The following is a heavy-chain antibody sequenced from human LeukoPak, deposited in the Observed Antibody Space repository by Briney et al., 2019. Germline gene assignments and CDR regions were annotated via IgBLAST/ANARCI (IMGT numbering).Heavy chain of an antibody. CDR1: GYTFTGYY. J-gene: IGHJ3*02. CDR3: ATIAYCGGDCYSLDAFDI. D-gene: IGHD2-21*02. CDR2: INPNSGGT. Sequence: ASVKVSCKASGYTFTGYYMHWVRQAPGQGLEWMGWINPNSGGTNYAQKFQGRVTMTRDTSISTAYMELSRLRSDDTAAYYCATIAYCGGDCYSLDAFDIWGQGTMVTVSS. V-gene: IGHV1-2*02.